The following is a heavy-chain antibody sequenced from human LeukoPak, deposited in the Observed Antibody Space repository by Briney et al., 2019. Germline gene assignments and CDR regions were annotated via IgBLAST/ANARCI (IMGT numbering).Heavy chain of an antibody. J-gene: IGHJ6*03. D-gene: IGHD3-3*01. CDR1: GYTFTGYH. CDR3: ARALRFLEWWEDYYYMDV. CDR2: INPYSGDT. Sequence: ASVKVSCKASGYTFTGYHIHWVRQAPGQGLEWMGRINPYSGDTNFAQKFQGRVTMTRDTSISTAYMELSRLRSDDTAVYYCARALRFLEWWEDYYYMDVWGKGTTVTVPS. V-gene: IGHV1-2*06.